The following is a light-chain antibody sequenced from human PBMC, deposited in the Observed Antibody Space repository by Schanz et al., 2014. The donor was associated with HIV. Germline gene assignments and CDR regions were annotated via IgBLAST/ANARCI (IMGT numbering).Light chain of an antibody. Sequence: QSALTQPPSVSGSPGQSVTISCTGTGSDVGGFNRVSWYQQPPGTAPKLMIFEVSNRPSGVPDRLSGSKSGNTASLTISGLQAEDEAVYYCCSYAGTNNLWVFGGGTKVTVL. V-gene: IGLV2-18*02. CDR3: CSYAGTNNLWV. CDR1: GSDVGGFNR. CDR2: EVS. J-gene: IGLJ3*02.